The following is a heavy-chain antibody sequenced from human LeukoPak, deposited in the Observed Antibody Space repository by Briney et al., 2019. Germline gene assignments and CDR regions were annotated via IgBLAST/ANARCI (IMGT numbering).Heavy chain of an antibody. CDR3: ARRIRYYDSSGYYYVVFDY. CDR1: GGSISSSSYY. Sequence: SDTLSLTCTVSGGSISSSSYYWGWIRQPPGKGLEWIGSIYYSGSTYYNPSLKSRVTISVDTSKNQFSLKLSSVTAADTAVYYCARRIRYYDSSGYYYVVFDYWGQGTLVTVSS. V-gene: IGHV4-39*01. D-gene: IGHD3-22*01. CDR2: IYYSGST. J-gene: IGHJ4*02.